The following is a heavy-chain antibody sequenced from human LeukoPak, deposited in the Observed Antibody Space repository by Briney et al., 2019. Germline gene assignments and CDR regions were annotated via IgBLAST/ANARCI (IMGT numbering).Heavy chain of an antibody. J-gene: IGHJ5*02. V-gene: IGHV4-39*07. D-gene: IGHD3-10*01. Sequence: QTSETLSLTCTVSGGSISSSNYYWGWIRQPPGKGLEWIGSIYYSGSTHYNPSLKSRVTISIDTSKNQFSLKLSSVIAADTAMYYCARDLSTYYYGSGSANWFDPWGQGTLVTVSS. CDR1: GGSISSSNYY. CDR3: ARDLSTYYYGSGSANWFDP. CDR2: IYYSGST.